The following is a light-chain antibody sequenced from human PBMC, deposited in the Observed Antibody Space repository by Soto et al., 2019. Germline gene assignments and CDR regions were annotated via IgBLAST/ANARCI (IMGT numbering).Light chain of an antibody. CDR3: QQYNNWPTWT. Sequence: EIVMTQSPATLSVSPLEIATLSCRASQSVSSNLAWYQQKPGQAPRLLIYGASTRATGIPARFSGSGSGTEFTLTISSLQSEDFAVYYCQQYNNWPTWTFGQGTKV. J-gene: IGKJ1*01. CDR2: GAS. CDR1: QSVSSN. V-gene: IGKV3-15*01.